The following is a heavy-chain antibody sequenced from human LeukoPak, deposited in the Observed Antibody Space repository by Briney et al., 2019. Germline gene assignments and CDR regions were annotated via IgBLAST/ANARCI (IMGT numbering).Heavy chain of an antibody. CDR3: AKDIRSGYYGVLDC. J-gene: IGHJ4*02. CDR2: ISGSGSNT. CDR1: GFNITSTF. V-gene: IGHV3-23*01. Sequence: GGSLRLSCVVSGFNITSTFMSWVRQAPGKGLEWVSAISGSGSNTYYADSVKGRFTISRDNSKNTLYLQMNSLRAEDSAVYYCAKDIRSGYYGVLDCWGQGTLVTVSS. D-gene: IGHD3-22*01.